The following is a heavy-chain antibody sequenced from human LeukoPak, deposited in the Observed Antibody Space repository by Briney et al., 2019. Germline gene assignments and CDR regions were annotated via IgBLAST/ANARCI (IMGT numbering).Heavy chain of an antibody. D-gene: IGHD4-11*01. CDR3: VAMKTVTTWNYFDY. CDR1: GGTFSSYA. J-gene: IGHJ4*02. CDR2: IIPILGIA. V-gene: IGHV1-69*04. Sequence: SVKVSCKASGGTFSSYAISWVRQAPGQGLEWMGRIIPILGIANYAQKFQGRVTITADKSTSTAYMELSSLRSEDTAVYYCVAMKTVTTWNYFDYWGQGTLVTVSS.